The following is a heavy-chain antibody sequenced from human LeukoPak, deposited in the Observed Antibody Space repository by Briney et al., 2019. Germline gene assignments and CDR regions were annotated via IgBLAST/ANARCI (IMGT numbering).Heavy chain of an antibody. CDR2: INWNGGST. CDR3: AKDLGGSGYYLDAFDI. J-gene: IGHJ3*02. CDR1: GFTFDDYG. V-gene: IGHV3-20*04. Sequence: GGSLRLSCAASGFTFDDYGMSWVRQAPGKGLEWVSGINWNGGSTGYADSVKGRFTISRDNAKNSLYLQMNSLRAEDTAVYYCAKDLGGSGYYLDAFDIWGQGTMVTVSS. D-gene: IGHD3-22*01.